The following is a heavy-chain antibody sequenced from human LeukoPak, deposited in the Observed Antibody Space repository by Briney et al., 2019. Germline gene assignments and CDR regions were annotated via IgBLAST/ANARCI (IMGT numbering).Heavy chain of an antibody. CDR3: ARVSEGYCSGGSCYWFDP. CDR2: IYHSGST. CDR1: GGSISSSNW. V-gene: IGHV4-4*02. J-gene: IGHJ5*02. Sequence: SGTLSLTCAVSGGSISSSNWWSWVRQPPGKGLEWIGEIYHSGSTNYNPSLKSRVTISVDKSKNQFSLKLSSVTAADTAVYYCARVSEGYCSGGSCYWFDPWGQGTLVTVSS. D-gene: IGHD2-15*01.